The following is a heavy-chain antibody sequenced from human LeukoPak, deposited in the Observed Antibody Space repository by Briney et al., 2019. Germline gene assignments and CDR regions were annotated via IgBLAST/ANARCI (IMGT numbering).Heavy chain of an antibody. J-gene: IGHJ6*03. Sequence: GGSLRLSCAASGFTFSSYVMHWVRQAPGKGLEWVAVISYDGGNKYYADSVKGRFTISRDNSKNTLYLQMNSLRAEDTAVYYCARAQYSSSWGYLGGYYYYYMDVWGKGTTVTVSS. CDR2: ISYDGGNK. V-gene: IGHV3-30-3*01. CDR1: GFTFSSYV. CDR3: ARAQYSSSWGYLGGYYYYYMDV. D-gene: IGHD6-13*01.